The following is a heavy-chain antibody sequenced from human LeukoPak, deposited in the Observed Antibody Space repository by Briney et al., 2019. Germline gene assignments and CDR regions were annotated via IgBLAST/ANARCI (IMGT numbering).Heavy chain of an antibody. CDR1: GFTFSDHY. Sequence: GGSLRLSCAASGFTFSDHYMDWVRQAPGMGLEWVGRSRNKANSYTTEYAASVKGRFTISRDDSKNSVSLQMNSLETEDTAVYYCSRGKDSSGHYFPDYWGQGTLVTVSS. CDR2: SRNKANSYTT. J-gene: IGHJ4*02. CDR3: SRGKDSSGHYFPDY. V-gene: IGHV3-72*01. D-gene: IGHD3-22*01.